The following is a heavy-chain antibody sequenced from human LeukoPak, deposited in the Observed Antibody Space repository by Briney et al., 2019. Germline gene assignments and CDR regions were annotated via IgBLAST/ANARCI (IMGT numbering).Heavy chain of an antibody. CDR3: ASSSGDYALDC. D-gene: IGHD4-17*01. CDR2: IYHSEST. Sequence: SGTLSLTCAVSGGSIISGNWWSWVRQPPGKGLEWIGEIYHSESTNFNPSLTNRVTMSVDKSKNQFSLKLTSVPAADTAVYYCASSSGDYALDCWGQGTLVTVSS. V-gene: IGHV4-4*02. CDR1: GGSIISGNW. J-gene: IGHJ4*02.